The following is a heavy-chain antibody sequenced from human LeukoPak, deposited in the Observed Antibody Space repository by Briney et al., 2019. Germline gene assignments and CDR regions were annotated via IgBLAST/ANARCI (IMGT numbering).Heavy chain of an antibody. Sequence: ASVKVSCKVSGYTLTELSMHWVRQAPGKGLEWMGGFDPEDGETIYAQKLQGRVTMTTDTSTSTAYMELRSLRSDDTAVYYCAATAHDDDYWGQGTLVTVSS. V-gene: IGHV1-24*01. J-gene: IGHJ4*02. D-gene: IGHD3-16*01. CDR1: GYTLTELS. CDR2: FDPEDGET. CDR3: AATAHDDDY.